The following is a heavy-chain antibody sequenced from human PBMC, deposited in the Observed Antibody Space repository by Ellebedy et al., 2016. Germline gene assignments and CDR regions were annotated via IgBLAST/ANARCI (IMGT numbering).Heavy chain of an antibody. CDR3: AKSQPWGGVMDS. CDR2: ISSSTTVI. J-gene: IGHJ4*02. Sequence: GGSLRLXCAASGFIFSRYGMNWVRQAPGKGLEWISYISSSTTVIYYANSVEGRFTISRDTAENSLHLQMNSLRAEDTAIYYCAKSQPWGGVMDSWGQGTLVTVSS. CDR1: GFIFSRYG. D-gene: IGHD3-16*01. V-gene: IGHV3-48*04.